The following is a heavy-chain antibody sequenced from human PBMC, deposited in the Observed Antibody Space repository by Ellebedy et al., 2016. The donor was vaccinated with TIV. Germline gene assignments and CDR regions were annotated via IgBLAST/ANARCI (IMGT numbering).Heavy chain of an antibody. CDR2: ISWNSGSV. CDR3: VKDKSVSGFSFWFFDL. J-gene: IGHJ2*01. CDR1: GFNFDDYA. V-gene: IGHV3-9*01. D-gene: IGHD3-22*01. Sequence: GGSLRLSXVASGFNFDDYAMHWVRQAPGKDLEWVSGISWNSGSVNYADSVKGRFTISRDNVNDSLHLQMNSLRPEDTAFYYCVKDKSVSGFSFWFFDLWGRGTLVTVSS.